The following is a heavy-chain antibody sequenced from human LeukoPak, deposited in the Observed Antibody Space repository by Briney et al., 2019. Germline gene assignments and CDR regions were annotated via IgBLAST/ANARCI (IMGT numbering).Heavy chain of an antibody. V-gene: IGHV1-18*01. Sequence: ASVKVSCKASGYTFTSYGISWVRQAPGQGLEWMGWISAYNGNTNYAQKLQGRVTMTTDTSTSTAYMELRSLRSDDTAVYYCARVEQSCSGGSCYPYYYDYWGQGTLVTVSS. CDR1: GYTFTSYG. CDR3: ARVEQSCSGGSCYPYYYDY. CDR2: ISAYNGNT. J-gene: IGHJ4*02. D-gene: IGHD2-15*01.